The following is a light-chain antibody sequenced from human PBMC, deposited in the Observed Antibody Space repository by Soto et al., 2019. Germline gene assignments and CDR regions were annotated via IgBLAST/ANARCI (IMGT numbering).Light chain of an antibody. CDR1: QRISNSY. V-gene: IGKV3-20*01. CDR2: DAS. J-gene: IGKJ1*01. Sequence: EIVLTQSPGTLSLSPGERATLSCRASQRISNSYLAWYQQKPGQAPRLLLYDASSRATGIPDRVSGSGSGTDFTLTISRLEPEDFAVYYCQQYGGSPRTFGQGTKV. CDR3: QQYGGSPRT.